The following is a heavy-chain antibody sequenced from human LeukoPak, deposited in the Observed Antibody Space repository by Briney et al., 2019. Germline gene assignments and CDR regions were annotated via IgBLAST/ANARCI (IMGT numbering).Heavy chain of an antibody. V-gene: IGHV4-59*08. D-gene: IGHD6-19*01. J-gene: IGHJ4*02. CDR1: GGSISSYY. CDR2: IYYSGST. CDR3: ARRVSRSSGRYSMGYFDY. Sequence: SETLSLTCTVSGGSISSYYWSWIRQPPGKGLEWIGYIYYSGSTNYNPSLKSRVTISVDTSKNQFSLKLSSVTAADTAVYYCARRVSRSSGRYSMGYFDYWGQGTLVTVSS.